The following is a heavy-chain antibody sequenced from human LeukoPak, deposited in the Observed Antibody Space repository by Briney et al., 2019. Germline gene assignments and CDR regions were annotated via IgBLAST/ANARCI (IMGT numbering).Heavy chain of an antibody. CDR3: ASGDLYYYDSSGIYYLDY. J-gene: IGHJ4*02. Sequence: SVKVSCKASGGTFSSYAISWVRQAPGQGLEWMGGIIPIFGTANYAQKFQGRVTITADESTSTAYMELSSLRSEDTAVYYCASGDLYYYDSSGIYYLDYWGQGTLVTVSS. CDR2: IIPIFGTA. D-gene: IGHD3-22*01. CDR1: GGTFSSYA. V-gene: IGHV1-69*01.